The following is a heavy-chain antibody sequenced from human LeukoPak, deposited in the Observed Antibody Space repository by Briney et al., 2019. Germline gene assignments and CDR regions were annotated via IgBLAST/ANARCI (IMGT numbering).Heavy chain of an antibody. D-gene: IGHD2-2*01. CDR1: GGTFSSYA. CDR3: AVDIVVVPAASGDY. J-gene: IGHJ4*02. V-gene: IGHV1-69*05. Sequence: ASVKVSCKASGGTFSSYAISWVRQAPGQGLEWMGGIIPIFGTANYAQKFQGRVTITTDESTSTAYMELSSLRSEDTAVYYCAVDIVVVPAASGDYWGQGTLVTVSS. CDR2: IIPIFGTA.